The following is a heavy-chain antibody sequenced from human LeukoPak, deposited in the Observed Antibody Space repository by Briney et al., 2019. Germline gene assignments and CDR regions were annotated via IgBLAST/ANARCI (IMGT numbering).Heavy chain of an antibody. CDR2: IYYSGST. V-gene: IGHV4-39*01. D-gene: IGHD5-18*01. J-gene: IGHJ6*03. CDR1: GGSISSYY. Sequence: SETLSLTCTVSGGSISSYYWGWIRQPPGKGLEWIGSIYYSGSTYYNPSLKSRVTISVDTPKNQFSLKLSSVTAADTAVYYCARHSREGGAMVPDYYYYYYMDVWGKGTTVTVSS. CDR3: ARHSREGGAMVPDYYYYYYMDV.